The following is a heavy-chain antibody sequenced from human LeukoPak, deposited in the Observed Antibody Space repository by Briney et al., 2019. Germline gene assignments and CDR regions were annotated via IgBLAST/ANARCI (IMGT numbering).Heavy chain of an antibody. CDR1: GYTFTSYA. CDR2: INAGNGNT. CDR3: ARDVGLLGYCSGGSCYPFDP. J-gene: IGHJ5*02. Sequence: ASVKVSCKASGYTFTSYAMHWVRQAPGQRLEWMGWINAGNGNTKYSQKFQGRVTITRGTSASTAYMELSSLRSEDTAVYYCARDVGLLGYCSGGSCYPFDPWGQGTLVTVSS. D-gene: IGHD2-15*01. V-gene: IGHV1-3*01.